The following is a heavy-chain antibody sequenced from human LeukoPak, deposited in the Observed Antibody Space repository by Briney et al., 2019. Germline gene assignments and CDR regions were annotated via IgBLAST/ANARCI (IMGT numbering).Heavy chain of an antibody. J-gene: IGHJ4*02. CDR2: IWYDGSNK. V-gene: IGHV3-33*01. CDR3: ARDLMRYSSSWYAYE. Sequence: PGGSLRLSCAAAAFTFSSYGMHWVRQPPGKGQGWVAVIWYDGSNKYYADSVKGRFTISRDNSKNTLYLQMNSLRGEDTAVYYCARDLMRYSSSWYAYEWGQGTVVTVSS. D-gene: IGHD6-13*01. CDR1: AFTFSSYG.